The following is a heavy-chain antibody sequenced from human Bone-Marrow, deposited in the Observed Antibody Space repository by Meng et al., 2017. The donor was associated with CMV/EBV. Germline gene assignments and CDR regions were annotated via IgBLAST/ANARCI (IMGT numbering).Heavy chain of an antibody. Sequence: SETLSLTCAISGDSVSSNSAAWNWIRQSPSRGFEWLGRTYYRTKWYNDYAVSVKSRITINPDTSKNQFSLQLDSVTPEDTAVYYCARAGQWLVDYYYYSGMDVWGQGTTVTVSS. D-gene: IGHD6-19*01. CDR2: TYYRTKWYN. V-gene: IGHV6-1*01. J-gene: IGHJ6*02. CDR3: ARAGQWLVDYYYYSGMDV. CDR1: GDSVSSNSAA.